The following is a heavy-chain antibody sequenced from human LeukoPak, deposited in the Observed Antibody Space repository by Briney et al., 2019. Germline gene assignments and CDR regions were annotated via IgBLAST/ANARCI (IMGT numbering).Heavy chain of an antibody. V-gene: IGHV4-59*01. D-gene: IGHD1-1*01. CDR3: ARGSYNWNDGAFDI. J-gene: IGHJ3*02. CDR2: IYYSGST. CDR1: GGSISSYY. Sequence: SETLSLTCTVSGGSISSYYWSWIRQPPGKGLEWIGYIYYSGSTNYNPSLKSRVTISVDTSKNQFSQKLSSVTAADTAVYYCARGSYNWNDGAFDIWGQGTMVTVSS.